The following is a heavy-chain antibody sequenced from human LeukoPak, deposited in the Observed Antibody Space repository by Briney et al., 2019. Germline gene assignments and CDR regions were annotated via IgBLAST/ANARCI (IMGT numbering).Heavy chain of an antibody. D-gene: IGHD3-3*01. CDR2: INPSGGST. J-gene: IGHJ5*02. Sequence: ASVKVSCKASGYTFTSYYMHWVRQAPGQGLEWMGIINPSGGSTSYAQKFQGRVTMTRDTSTSTGYMELSSLRSEDTAVYYCARAGITIFGVVNNWFDPWGQGTLVTVSS. CDR3: ARAGITIFGVVNNWFDP. CDR1: GYTFTSYY. V-gene: IGHV1-46*03.